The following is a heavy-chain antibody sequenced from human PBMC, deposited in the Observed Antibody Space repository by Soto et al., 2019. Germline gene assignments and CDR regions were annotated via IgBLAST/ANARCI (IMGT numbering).Heavy chain of an antibody. J-gene: IGHJ4*02. V-gene: IGHV4-39*01. CDR1: GDSISGSPYF. CDR3: ARLQAAVPHY. D-gene: IGHD6-13*01. CDR2: IFYDGYT. Sequence: QVQLQESGPGLVMPSETLSLTCTVSGDSISGSPYFWGWIRQPPGKRLEWIGSIFYDGYTLYTPSLKSRVTISVDTSKNKFSLNLISVAAAETAIYGCARLQAAVPHYWGQGILVSVSS.